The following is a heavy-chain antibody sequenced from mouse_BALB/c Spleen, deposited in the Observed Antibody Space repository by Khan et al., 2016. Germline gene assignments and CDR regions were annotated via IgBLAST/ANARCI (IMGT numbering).Heavy chain of an antibody. Sequence: VQLQQSGAELVKSGASVKLSCTASGFNIKDYYMHWVKQRPAQGLEWIGWIDPENGDTECAPKFQGKATVTADTSSNTAYLRLSSLTSEDTAVDYCSAIYDGKYIDFDYWGQGTTLTVSS. CDR2: IDPENGDT. J-gene: IGHJ2*01. D-gene: IGHD2-1*01. V-gene: IGHV14-4*02. CDR3: SAIYDGKYIDFDY. CDR1: GFNIKDYY.